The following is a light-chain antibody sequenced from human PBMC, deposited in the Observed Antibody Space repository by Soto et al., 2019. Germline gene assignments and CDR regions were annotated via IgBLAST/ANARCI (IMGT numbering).Light chain of an antibody. J-gene: IGLJ2*01. Sequence: FMLTQQHSVSESPGKTLSISCTRSSGSIANNYVQWYQQRPGSAPTTVIYENNQRLSGVPDRFSGSTDGSSNSASLTISGLQTEDEADYYCQSYDSDFVVFGGGTKLTVL. CDR2: ENN. CDR3: QSYDSDFVV. CDR1: SGSIANNY. V-gene: IGLV6-57*04.